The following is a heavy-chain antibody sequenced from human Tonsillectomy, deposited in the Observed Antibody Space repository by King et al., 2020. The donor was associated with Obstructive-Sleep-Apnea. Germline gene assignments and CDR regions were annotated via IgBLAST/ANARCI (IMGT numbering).Heavy chain of an antibody. D-gene: IGHD1-26*01. V-gene: IGHV3-23*04. Sequence: VQLVESGGGVVQPGGSLRLSCAASGFTFSSYAMSWVRQATGKVLEWVSAISGRGGSTYYADSVNGGFTISGDNSKKTLYLKMNSLRAEDTAVYYCAKDLVGATFGYWGQGTLVTVSS. CDR2: ISGRGGST. CDR1: GFTFSSYA. J-gene: IGHJ4*02. CDR3: AKDLVGATFGY.